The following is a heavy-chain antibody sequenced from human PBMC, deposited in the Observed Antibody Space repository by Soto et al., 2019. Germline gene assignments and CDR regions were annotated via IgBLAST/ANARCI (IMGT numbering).Heavy chain of an antibody. V-gene: IGHV1-69*01. J-gene: IGHJ4*02. D-gene: IGHD1-1*01. CDR1: GGGNLRDYR. CDR3: ARGGGAYNFGAVY. Sequence: QVQLVQSGAEVKEPGSSVKVSCKASGGGNLRDYRTTWVRRAPGQGLEWMGGIIPKLGSANYAQKFQGRVTITADESTNRVYMELRSLRSDDPAVYSCARGGGAYNFGAVYGGQGPPATVSS. CDR2: IIPKLGSA.